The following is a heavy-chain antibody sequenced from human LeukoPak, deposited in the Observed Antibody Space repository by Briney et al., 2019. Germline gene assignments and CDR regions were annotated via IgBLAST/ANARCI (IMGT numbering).Heavy chain of an antibody. CDR3: ARALYLVVPAAMFDP. CDR2: INYSGST. CDR1: GGSFSGYY. D-gene: IGHD2-2*01. J-gene: IGHJ5*02. Sequence: PSETLSLTCAVYGGSFSGYYWSWIRQPPGKGLEWIGEINYSGSTNYNPSLKSRVTISVDTSKNQFSLKLSSVTAADTAVYYCARALYLVVPAAMFDPWGQGTLVTVSS. V-gene: IGHV4-34*01.